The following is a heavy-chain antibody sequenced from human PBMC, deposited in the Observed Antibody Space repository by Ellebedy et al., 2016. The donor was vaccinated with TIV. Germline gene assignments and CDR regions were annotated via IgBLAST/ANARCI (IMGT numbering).Heavy chain of an antibody. CDR3: ARDTRFIDHQHNWFDP. Sequence: GESLKIPCAASGFTFRDYYMIWLRQAPGNGLEWVSYISSSGSSVYYADSVKGRFTISRDNAKNSLYLQINTLRAEDTAVYYCARDTRFIDHQHNWFDPWGQGTLVTVSS. V-gene: IGHV3-11*01. J-gene: IGHJ5*02. D-gene: IGHD2-2*01. CDR1: GFTFRDYY. CDR2: ISSSGSSV.